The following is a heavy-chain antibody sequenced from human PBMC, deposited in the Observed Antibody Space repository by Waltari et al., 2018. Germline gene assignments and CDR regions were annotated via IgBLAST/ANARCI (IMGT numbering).Heavy chain of an antibody. D-gene: IGHD3-10*01. J-gene: IGHJ4*02. CDR3: ARGDGAN. Sequence: EVQLVQSGAEMKKPGESLKMSCQGSGYNFSNYWIGWVRQMPGKGLEWMGIVYPGNSDRIYSPSFQGRVAISADTSTNIASLYWSSLKTSDTAIYYCARGDGANWGQGTLVTVSS. CDR1: GYNFSNYW. V-gene: IGHV5-51*01. CDR2: VYPGNSDR.